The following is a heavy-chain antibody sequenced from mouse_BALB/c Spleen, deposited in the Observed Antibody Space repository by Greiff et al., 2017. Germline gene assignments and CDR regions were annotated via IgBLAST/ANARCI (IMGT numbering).Heavy chain of an antibody. CDR2: IWAGGST. CDR3: ARASYYGSRGFDY. J-gene: IGHJ2*01. Sequence: VKLMESGPGLVAPSQSLSITCTVSGFSLTSYGVHWVRQPPGKGLEWLGVIWAGGSTNYNSALMSRLSISKDNSKSQVFLKMNSLQTDDTAMYYCARASYYGSRGFDYWGQGTTLTVSS. CDR1: GFSLTSYG. D-gene: IGHD1-1*01. V-gene: IGHV2-9*02.